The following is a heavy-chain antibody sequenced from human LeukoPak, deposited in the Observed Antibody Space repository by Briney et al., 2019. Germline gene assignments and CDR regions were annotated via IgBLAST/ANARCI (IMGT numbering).Heavy chain of an antibody. CDR1: GFTFSSYA. D-gene: IGHD2-21*02. Sequence: GGSLRLSCAASGFTFSSYAMSWVRQAPGKGLEWVANIKQDGSEKYYVDSVKGRFTISRDNAKNSLYLQMNSLRAEDTAVYYCARVYCGGDCSIWSYYYYYYYMDVWGKGTTVTVSS. CDR2: IKQDGSEK. J-gene: IGHJ6*03. CDR3: ARVYCGGDCSIWSYYYYYYYMDV. V-gene: IGHV3-7*01.